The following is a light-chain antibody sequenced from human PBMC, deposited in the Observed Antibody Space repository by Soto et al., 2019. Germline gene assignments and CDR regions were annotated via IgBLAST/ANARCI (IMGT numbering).Light chain of an antibody. Sequence: IVLTQSPATLSLSPWERATLSCRASRSFASSYLAWYQHKPGQAPRLLIYAASSRATGIPDRFIGSGSGTDFTLTISRLEPDDSAVYYCHHYDSSPPYTFGQGTRLEIK. J-gene: IGKJ5*01. CDR2: AAS. V-gene: IGKV3-20*01. CDR1: RSFASSY. CDR3: HHYDSSPPYT.